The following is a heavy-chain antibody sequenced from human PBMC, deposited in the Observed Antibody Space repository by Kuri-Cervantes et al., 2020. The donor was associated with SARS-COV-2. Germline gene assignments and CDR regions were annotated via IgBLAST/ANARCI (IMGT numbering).Heavy chain of an antibody. J-gene: IGHJ4*02. CDR1: GFTVSSNY. CDR3: ARDPSAVTPVY. V-gene: IGHV3-53*01. Sequence: GESLKISCAASGFTVSSNYMSWVRQAPGKGLEWVSVIYSGGSTYYADSVKGRFTISRDNAKNSLYLQMNSLRAEDTAVYYCARDPSAVTPVYWGQGTLVTVSS. CDR2: IYSGGST. D-gene: IGHD4-17*01.